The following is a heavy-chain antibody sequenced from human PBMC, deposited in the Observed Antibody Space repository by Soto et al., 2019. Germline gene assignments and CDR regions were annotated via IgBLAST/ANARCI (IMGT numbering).Heavy chain of an antibody. CDR3: AKDLSSLGWLALGAPFDS. CDR2: ISANGRNT. J-gene: IGHJ4*02. D-gene: IGHD5-18*01. V-gene: IGHV3-23*01. Sequence: EVHLLESGGNVVQPGGSLRLSCAASGFTFSSYAMNWVRQAPGKGLEWVSSISANGRNTYYADSVKGRFTISRDRSQNTLYLQVDRLSVQGTAIYYCAKDLSSLGWLALGAPFDSWGQGTLVTVSS. CDR1: GFTFSSYA.